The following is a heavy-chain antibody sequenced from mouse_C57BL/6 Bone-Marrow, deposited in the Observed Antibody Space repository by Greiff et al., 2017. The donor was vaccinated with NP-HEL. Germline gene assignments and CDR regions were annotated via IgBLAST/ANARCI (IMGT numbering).Heavy chain of an antibody. Sequence: EVQRVESGGGLVKPGGSLKLSCAASGFTFSSYTMSWVRQTPEQRLEWVATISGGGGNTYYPDSVKGRFTLSRDNAKNTLYLQMSSLRSEDTAWDYCANSYDYGDECVRFAYWGQGTLVTVSA. J-gene: IGHJ3*01. CDR1: GFTFSSYT. CDR2: ISGGGGNT. CDR3: ANSYDYGDECVRFAY. V-gene: IGHV5-9*01. D-gene: IGHD2-4*01.